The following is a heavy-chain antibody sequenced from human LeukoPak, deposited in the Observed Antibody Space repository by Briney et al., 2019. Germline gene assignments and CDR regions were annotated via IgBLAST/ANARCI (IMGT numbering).Heavy chain of an antibody. CDR3: ARTYSSSWYLYYYYYYYMDV. CDR2: ISAYNGNT. CDR1: GYTFTSYG. Sequence: ASVKVSCKASGYTFTSYGISWVRQAPGQGLEWMGWISAYNGNTNYAQKLQGRGTMTTDKSTSTAYMELSSLRSDDTAVYYCARTYSSSWYLYYYYYYYMDVWGKGTTVTVSS. D-gene: IGHD6-13*01. V-gene: IGHV1-18*01. J-gene: IGHJ6*03.